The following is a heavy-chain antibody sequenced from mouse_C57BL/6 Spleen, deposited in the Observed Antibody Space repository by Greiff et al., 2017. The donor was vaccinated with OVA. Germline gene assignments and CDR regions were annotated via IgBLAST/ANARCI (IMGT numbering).Heavy chain of an antibody. D-gene: IGHD2-5*01. V-gene: IGHV1-74*01. CDR2: IHPSDSDT. CDR1: GYAFTSYW. J-gene: IGHJ3*01. CDR3: AMEDYYSNWFAY. Sequence: QVQLQQPGAELVKPGASVKVSCKASGYAFTSYWMHWVKQRPGQGLEWIGRIHPSDSDTNYNQKFKGKATLTVDKSSSTAYMQLSSLTSEDSAVYYCAMEDYYSNWFAYWGQGTLVTVSA.